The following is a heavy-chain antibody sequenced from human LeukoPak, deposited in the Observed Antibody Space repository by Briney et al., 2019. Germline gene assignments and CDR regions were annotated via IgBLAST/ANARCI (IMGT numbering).Heavy chain of an antibody. V-gene: IGHV4-39*07. CDR3: ARLDSSGWHYYFDY. J-gene: IGHJ4*02. CDR2: IYYSGST. CDR1: GGSISSSSYY. Sequence: SETLSLTCTVSGGSISSSSYYWGWIRQPPGKGLEWIGSIYYSGSTYYNPSLKSRVTISVDTSKNQFSLKLSSVTAADTAVYYCARLDSSGWHYYFDYWGQGTLVTVS. D-gene: IGHD6-19*01.